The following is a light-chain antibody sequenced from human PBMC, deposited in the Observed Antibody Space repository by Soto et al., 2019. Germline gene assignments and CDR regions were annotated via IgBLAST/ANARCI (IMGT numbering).Light chain of an antibody. CDR2: GAS. CDR3: QQYSSSPWT. Sequence: TQSPSTLSASVGDRVTITCRASQSISSWLAWYQQKPGQAPRLLIYGASSRATGIPDRFSGSGSGTDFTLTISRLEPEDFAVYYCQQYSSSPWTFGQGTKVEIK. V-gene: IGKV3-20*01. J-gene: IGKJ1*01. CDR1: QSISSW.